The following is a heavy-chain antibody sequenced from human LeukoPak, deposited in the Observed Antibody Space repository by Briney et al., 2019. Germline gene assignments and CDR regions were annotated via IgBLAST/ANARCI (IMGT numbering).Heavy chain of an antibody. D-gene: IGHD2-21*02. Sequence: SQTLSLTCAISGDSVSSNSGAWNWIRQSPTRGIECLGRTYYRSTWYNDSALSANRRITINADTSNNQFSLQLNSLTPQLTLEYYCARGRLYLFDSWGQGILVTVSS. CDR2: TYYRSTWYN. CDR1: GDSVSSNSGA. CDR3: ARGRLYLFDS. V-gene: IGHV6-1*01. J-gene: IGHJ4*02.